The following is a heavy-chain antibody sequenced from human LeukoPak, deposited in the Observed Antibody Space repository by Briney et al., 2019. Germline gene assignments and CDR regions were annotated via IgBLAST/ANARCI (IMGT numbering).Heavy chain of an antibody. CDR3: ARSDSGDYSGYFDL. CDR1: GGSISSYY. CDR2: IYYSGST. Sequence: SETLSLTCTVSGGSISSYYWSWIRQPPGKGLEWIGYIYYSGSTNYNPSLKSRVTISVDTSKNQFSLKLSSVTAADTAVYYCARSDSGDYSGYFDLWGRGTLVTVSS. J-gene: IGHJ2*01. D-gene: IGHD4-17*01. V-gene: IGHV4-59*01.